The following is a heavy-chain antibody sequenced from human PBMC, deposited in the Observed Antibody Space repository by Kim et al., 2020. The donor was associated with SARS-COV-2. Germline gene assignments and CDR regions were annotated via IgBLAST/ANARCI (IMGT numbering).Heavy chain of an antibody. CDR2: IYYSGST. CDR1: GGSISSGGYY. CDR3: ARDEMSCSGGSCYSAGPWFDP. J-gene: IGHJ5*02. D-gene: IGHD2-15*01. V-gene: IGHV4-31*03. Sequence: SETLSLTCTVSGGSISSGGYYWSWIRQHPGKGLEWIGYIYYSGSTYYNPSLKSRVTISVDTSKNQFSLKLSSVTAADTAVYYCARDEMSCSGGSCYSAGPWFDPWGQGTLVTVSS.